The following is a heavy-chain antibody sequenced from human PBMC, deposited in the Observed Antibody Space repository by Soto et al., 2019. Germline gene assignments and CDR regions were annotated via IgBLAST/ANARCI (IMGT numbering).Heavy chain of an antibody. CDR2: ISGSGGST. J-gene: IGHJ4*02. D-gene: IGHD2-15*01. V-gene: IGHV3-23*01. CDR1: GFTFSSYA. Sequence: PGGSLRLSCAASGFTFSSYAMSWVRQAPGKGLGWVSAISGSGGSTYYADSVKGRFTISRDNSKNTPYLQMNSLRAEDTAVYYYVRTSLVGAAATGEDYWGQGPLVTVSS. CDR3: VRTSLVGAAATGEDY.